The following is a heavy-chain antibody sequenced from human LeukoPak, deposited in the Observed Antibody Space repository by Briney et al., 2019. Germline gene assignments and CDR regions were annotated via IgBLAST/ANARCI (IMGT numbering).Heavy chain of an antibody. D-gene: IGHD3-9*01. CDR2: ISSSAGST. J-gene: IGHJ6*02. CDR3: AKDFDLSRDGMDV. Sequence: GGSLRLSCAGSGFTISSYAMTWVRQAPGKGLEWVSIISSSAGSTSFADSVKGRFSISRDNSKNTLYLQMNSLRAEDTAVYYCAKDFDLSRDGMDVWGQGTTVTVSS. V-gene: IGHV3-23*01. CDR1: GFTISSYA.